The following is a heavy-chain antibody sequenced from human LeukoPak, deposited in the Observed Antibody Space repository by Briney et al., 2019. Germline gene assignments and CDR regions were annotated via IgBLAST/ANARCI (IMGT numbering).Heavy chain of an antibody. D-gene: IGHD1-26*01. J-gene: IGHJ4*02. V-gene: IGHV1-69*13. CDR1: GGTFSSYA. CDR3: ARDGTDIVGATGYFDY. CDR2: IIPIFGTA. Sequence: ASVKVSCKASGGTFSSYAISWLRQAPGQGLEWMGGIIPIFGTANYAQKFQGRVTITADESTSTAYMELSSLRSEDTAVYYCARDGTDIVGATGYFDYWGQGTLVTVSS.